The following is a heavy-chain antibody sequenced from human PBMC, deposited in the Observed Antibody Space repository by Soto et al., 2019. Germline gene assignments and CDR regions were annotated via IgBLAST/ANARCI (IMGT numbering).Heavy chain of an antibody. J-gene: IGHJ6*03. CDR1: GFTFSDYY. Sequence: PGGSLSLSCAASGFTFSDYYMSWIRQAPGKGLERVSYISSSGSTIYYADSVKGRFTISRDNAKNSLYLQMNSLRAEDTAVYYCAREEQQLVDGYYYYYYYMDVWGKGTTVTVSS. CDR2: ISSSGSTI. V-gene: IGHV3-11*01. D-gene: IGHD6-13*01. CDR3: AREEQQLVDGYYYYYYYMDV.